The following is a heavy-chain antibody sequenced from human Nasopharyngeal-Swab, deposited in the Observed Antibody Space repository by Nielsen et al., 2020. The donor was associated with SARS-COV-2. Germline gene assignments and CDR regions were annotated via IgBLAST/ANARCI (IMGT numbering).Heavy chain of an antibody. V-gene: IGHV1-18*01. CDR2: ISAYNGNT. J-gene: IGHJ4*02. D-gene: IGHD5-12*01. Sequence: VRQATGQGLEWMGWISAYNGNTNYAQKHQGRVTMTTDTSTSTAYMELRSLRSDDTAVYYCARRATFDYWGQGTLVTVSS. CDR3: ARRATFDY.